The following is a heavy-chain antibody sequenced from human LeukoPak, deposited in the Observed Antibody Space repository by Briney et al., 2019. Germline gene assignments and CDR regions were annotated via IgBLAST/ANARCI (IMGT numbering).Heavy chain of an antibody. CDR3: ARVLSVRGVPYYFDY. Sequence: GGSLRLSCAASGFTFDDYGMSWVRQAPGKGQEWVSGINWNGGSTGYADSVKGRFPISRDNAKNSLYLQMNSLRAEDTALYHCARVLSVRGVPYYFDYWGQGTLVTVSS. CDR2: INWNGGST. J-gene: IGHJ4*02. D-gene: IGHD3-10*01. V-gene: IGHV3-20*01. CDR1: GFTFDDYG.